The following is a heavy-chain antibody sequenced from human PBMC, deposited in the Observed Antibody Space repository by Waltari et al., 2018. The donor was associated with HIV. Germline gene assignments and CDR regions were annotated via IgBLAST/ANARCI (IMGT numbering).Heavy chain of an antibody. Sequence: QVQLVQSGAEVKKPGASVKVSCEASGYTFTSYDINWVRQATGQGIEWMGWRNPNGGNTGYSQKFQGRCTVTRNTSISTAYMELGSLRSEDTAVYYCARGRGKEPAAIFVEDGWGQGTTVTVSS. CDR2: RNPNGGNT. CDR1: GYTFTSYD. D-gene: IGHD2-2*01. V-gene: IGHV1-8*01. J-gene: IGHJ6*02. CDR3: ARGRGKEPAAIFVEDG.